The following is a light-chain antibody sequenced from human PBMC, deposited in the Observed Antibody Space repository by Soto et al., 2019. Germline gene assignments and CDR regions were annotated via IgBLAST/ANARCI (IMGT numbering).Light chain of an antibody. V-gene: IGLV2-14*01. Sequence: QSVLPQPASVSGSPGQSIAISCTGTSGDVGAYDYVSWYQHHPDKAPKLMIYEVGNRPSGVSDRFSGSKSVYTATLTISGLQAEDEADYYCASHTTSDTRVFGTGTKVTVL. CDR1: SGDVGAYDY. CDR2: EVG. CDR3: ASHTTSDTRV. J-gene: IGLJ1*01.